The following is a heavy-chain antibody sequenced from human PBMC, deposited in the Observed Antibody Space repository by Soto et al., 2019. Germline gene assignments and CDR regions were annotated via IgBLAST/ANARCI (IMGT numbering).Heavy chain of an antibody. CDR2: IYSGGST. J-gene: IGHJ3*02. Sequence: QVQLQESGPGLVKPSQTLSLTCTVSGGSISSGGYYWSWIRHHPGKGLEWIGYIYSGGSTYYNPSLRSRVTISADTSKNQFSLKLSSVTAADTAVYYCVRDYDYDSSRNDAFDILGQGTMVTVSS. D-gene: IGHD3-22*01. V-gene: IGHV4-31*03. CDR1: GGSISSGGYY. CDR3: VRDYDYDSSRNDAFDI.